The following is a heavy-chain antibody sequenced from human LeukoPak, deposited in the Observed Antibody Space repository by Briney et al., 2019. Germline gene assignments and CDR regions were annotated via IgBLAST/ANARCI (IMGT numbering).Heavy chain of an antibody. CDR2: ITYDGSNQ. CDR3: ARLAVAGTKINDAFDI. V-gene: IGHV3-30*04. CDR1: GFTFSRFA. D-gene: IGHD6-19*01. Sequence: QTGGSLRLSCAASGFTFSRFAMHWVRQAPGKGLEWVALITYDGSNQYYADSVKGRFTFSKDSPKNTLYLQMNSLRAEDTAMYYCARLAVAGTKINDAFDIWGQGTMVAVSS. J-gene: IGHJ3*02.